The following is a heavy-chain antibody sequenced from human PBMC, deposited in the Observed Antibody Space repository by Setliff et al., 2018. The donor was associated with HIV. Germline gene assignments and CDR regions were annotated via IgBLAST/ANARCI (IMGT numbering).Heavy chain of an antibody. CDR1: GYSFTSYG. J-gene: IGHJ4*02. D-gene: IGHD3-9*01. Sequence: ASVKVSCKASGYSFTSYGVSWVRQAPGQGLEWMGWISAYNVNTIYAEKFQGRVTITADTSTDTAYMELSSLRSEDTAVYYCATDHHILTGYYTPPGYWGQGTLVTVSS. CDR3: ATDHHILTGYYTPPGY. CDR2: ISAYNVNT. V-gene: IGHV1-18*01.